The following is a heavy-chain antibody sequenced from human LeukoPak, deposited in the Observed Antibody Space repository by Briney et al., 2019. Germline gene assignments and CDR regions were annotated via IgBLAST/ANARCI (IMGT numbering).Heavy chain of an antibody. CDR2: ISAYNGNT. J-gene: IGHJ6*02. CDR1: GSTFTSYG. V-gene: IGHV1-18*01. CDR3: AREGPHYYDRYYYGMDV. D-gene: IGHD3-22*01. Sequence: ASVTVSCTASGSTFTSYGISWVRQAPGQGLEWKGFISAYNGNTNYAQKLQGRVTMTTDTSTSTAYMELRSLRSDDTAVYSCAREGPHYYDRYYYGMDVWGQGTTVTVSS.